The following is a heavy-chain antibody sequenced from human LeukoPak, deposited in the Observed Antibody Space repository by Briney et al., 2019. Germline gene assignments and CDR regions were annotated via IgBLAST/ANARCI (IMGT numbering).Heavy chain of an antibody. Sequence: SETLSLTCTVSGGSMNSTYHHWGWILQPPGKGLEWIGSIYYSGRTYYNPSLKSRVTISVDTSKNQFSLRVNSVTAADTAVYYCARRSLGWDAIDTWGQGTMVTVSS. J-gene: IGHJ3*02. CDR1: GGSMNSTYHH. CDR3: ARRSLGWDAIDT. V-gene: IGHV4-39*01. CDR2: IYYSGRT. D-gene: IGHD4-23*01.